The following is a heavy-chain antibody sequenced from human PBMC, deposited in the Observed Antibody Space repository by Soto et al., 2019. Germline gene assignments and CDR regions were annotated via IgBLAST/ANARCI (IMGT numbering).Heavy chain of an antibody. CDR1: GFTFSSYW. V-gene: IGHV3-7*01. CDR2: IKQDGSEK. CDR3: AGRDVVVVPAAMYAFDI. D-gene: IGHD2-2*01. J-gene: IGHJ3*02. Sequence: GGSLRLSCAASGFTFSSYWMSWVRQAPGKGLEWVANIKQDGSEKYYVDSVKGRFTISRDNAKNSLYLQMNSLRAEDTAVYYCAGRDVVVVPAAMYAFDIWGQGTMVTVSS.